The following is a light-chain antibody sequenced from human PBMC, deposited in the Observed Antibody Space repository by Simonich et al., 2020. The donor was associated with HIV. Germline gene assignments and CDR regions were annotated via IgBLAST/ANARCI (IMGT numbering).Light chain of an antibody. CDR3: QQYYSTPQT. CDR1: QSILYSSNNKNY. CDR2: WAS. V-gene: IGKV4-1*01. Sequence: DIVMTQSPDSLAVSLGERATINCKSSQSILYSSNNKNYLAWYQQQPGQPPKLPIYWASTRESGVPDRFSGSGSGTDFTLTISSLQAEDVAVYYCQQYYSTPQTFGQGTKVEIK. J-gene: IGKJ1*01.